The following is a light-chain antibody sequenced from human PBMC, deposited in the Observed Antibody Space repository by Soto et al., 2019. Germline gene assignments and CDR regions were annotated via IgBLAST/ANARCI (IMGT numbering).Light chain of an antibody. CDR3: QTWGTGIHYG. V-gene: IGLV4-69*01. CDR1: SGHISYA. CDR2: LNSDGSH. J-gene: IGLJ1*01. Sequence: QSVLTQSPSASASLGASVNLTCTLSSGHISYAIAWHQQQPEKGPRYLMKLNSDGSHSKGDGIPDRFSGSSSGAERYLTISRLQSEDEADYYCQTWGTGIHYGFGTGTKVTVL.